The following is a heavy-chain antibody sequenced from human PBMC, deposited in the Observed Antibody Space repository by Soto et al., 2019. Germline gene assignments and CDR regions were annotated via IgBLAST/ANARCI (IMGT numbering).Heavy chain of an antibody. D-gene: IGHD5-12*01. Sequence: EVQLVESGGGLVKPGGSLRLSCAASGFTFSNAWMNWVRQAPGKGLEWVGRIKSKTDGGTTDYAAPVKGRFTISRDDSKNTLYLQMNSLKTEDTAVYYCTTPASGYDSGFDYWGQGTLVTVSS. V-gene: IGHV3-15*07. CDR3: TTPASGYDSGFDY. J-gene: IGHJ4*02. CDR1: GFTFSNAW. CDR2: IKSKTDGGTT.